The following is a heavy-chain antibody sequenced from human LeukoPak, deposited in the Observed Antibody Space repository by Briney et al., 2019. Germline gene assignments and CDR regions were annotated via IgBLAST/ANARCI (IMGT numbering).Heavy chain of an antibody. CDR1: GYSISSGFW. V-gene: IGHV4-4*02. Sequence: SGTLSLTCVVSGYSISSGFWWSWVRQPPGKGLEWIGEIHRSGSTNYNPSLKSRVTISVDTSKNQFSLKLNSVTAADTAVYYCARYRNCGSDCYDAFDIWGQGTMVTVSS. J-gene: IGHJ3*02. CDR2: IHRSGST. CDR3: ARYRNCGSDCYDAFDI. D-gene: IGHD2-21*02.